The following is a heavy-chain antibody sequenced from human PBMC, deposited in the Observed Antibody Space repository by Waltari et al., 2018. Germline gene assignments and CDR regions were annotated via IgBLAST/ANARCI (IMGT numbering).Heavy chain of an antibody. CDR2: IRQDGSEK. CDR3: AKADRSGFDI. J-gene: IGHJ3*02. CDR1: GFTFSSYW. Sequence: ETHLVESGGGLVQPGGSLRLSCAASGFTFSSYWMTWVRQAPGKGLEWVANIRQDGSEKYYVDSVKGRFTISRDNSKNTLYLQMNSLRAEDTAVYYCAKADRSGFDIWGQGTMVTVSS. D-gene: IGHD2-15*01. V-gene: IGHV3-7*01.